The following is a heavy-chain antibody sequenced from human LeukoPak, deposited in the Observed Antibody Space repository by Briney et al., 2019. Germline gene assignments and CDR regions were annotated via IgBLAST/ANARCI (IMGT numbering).Heavy chain of an antibody. Sequence: SETLSPTCTVSGGSISSGSYYWSWIRQPAGKGLEWIGRIYTSGSTNYNPSLKSRVTISVDTSKNQFSLKLSSVTAADTAVYYCARVGKLRYFDWLSDFDYWGQGTLVTVSS. J-gene: IGHJ4*02. V-gene: IGHV4-61*02. CDR3: ARVGKLRYFDWLSDFDY. D-gene: IGHD3-9*01. CDR1: GGSISSGSYY. CDR2: IYTSGST.